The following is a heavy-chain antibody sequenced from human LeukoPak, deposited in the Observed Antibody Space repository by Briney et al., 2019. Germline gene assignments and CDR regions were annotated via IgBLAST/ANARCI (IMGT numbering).Heavy chain of an antibody. Sequence: GGSLRLSCAASGFTFSSYAMIWVRQAPGKGLEWVSGISGSGGTTDFADSVKGRFTVFRDNSENTLYLQMSSPRAEDTALYYCAKSGSSSNHYYGMDVWGQGTTVTVSS. CDR2: ISGSGGTT. J-gene: IGHJ6*02. V-gene: IGHV3-23*01. CDR1: GFTFSSYA. CDR3: AKSGSSSNHYYGMDV. D-gene: IGHD6-6*01.